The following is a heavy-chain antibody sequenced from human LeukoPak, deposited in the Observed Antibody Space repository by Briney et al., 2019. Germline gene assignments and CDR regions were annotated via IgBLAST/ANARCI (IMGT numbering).Heavy chain of an antibody. CDR1: GFTFSSHA. J-gene: IGHJ4*02. D-gene: IGHD6-13*01. Sequence: GGSLRLSCAASGFTFSSHAMSWVRQAPGRGLEWVSGISGSGDSTYYADSVKGRFTISRDNSKNTLYLQMNSLRAEDTALYYCAKREQQLIIQPIDYWGQGTLVTVSS. CDR3: AKREQQLIIQPIDY. V-gene: IGHV3-23*01. CDR2: ISGSGDST.